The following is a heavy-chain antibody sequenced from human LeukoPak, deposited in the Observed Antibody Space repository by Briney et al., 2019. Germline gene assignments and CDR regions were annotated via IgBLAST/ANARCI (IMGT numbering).Heavy chain of an antibody. J-gene: IGHJ4*02. CDR3: ARGGNRYSTFDY. CDR1: GYTFTSYY. CDR2: INPSGGST. D-gene: IGHD6-13*01. Sequence: ASVKVSCKASGYTFTSYYMHWVRQAPGQGLEWMGIINPSGGSTSYAQKFQGRVTMTRDTSISTAYMELSRLRSDDTAVYYCARGGNRYSTFDYWGQGTLVTVSS. V-gene: IGHV1-46*01.